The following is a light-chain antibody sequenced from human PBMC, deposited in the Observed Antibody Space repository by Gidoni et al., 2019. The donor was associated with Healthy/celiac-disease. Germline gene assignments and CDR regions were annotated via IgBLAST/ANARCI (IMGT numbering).Light chain of an antibody. CDR2: DAS. V-gene: IGKV3-11*01. CDR3: QQRSNWPLT. Sequence: IVLPPSPATLSLSPGERATLSCRASQGVSSYLAWYQQKPGQAPRLLIYDASNRATGIPARFSGSGSGTDFTLTISSLEPEDFAVYDCQQRSNWPLTFGGGTKVEIK. CDR1: QGVSSY. J-gene: IGKJ4*01.